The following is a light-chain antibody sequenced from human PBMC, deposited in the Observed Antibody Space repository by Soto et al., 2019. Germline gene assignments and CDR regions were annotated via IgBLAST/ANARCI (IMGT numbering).Light chain of an antibody. CDR2: GAS. CDR1: QGVTTN. J-gene: IGKJ5*01. Sequence: EIVMTQSPATMSVSPGERATLSCRASQGVTTNLAWYQQKPGQAPTLLIYGASTRATGIPARFSGSGSGTEFTLTISSLQSEDFAVYYCQQYNNWPPLSFGQGTRLEIK. V-gene: IGKV3-15*01. CDR3: QQYNNWPPLS.